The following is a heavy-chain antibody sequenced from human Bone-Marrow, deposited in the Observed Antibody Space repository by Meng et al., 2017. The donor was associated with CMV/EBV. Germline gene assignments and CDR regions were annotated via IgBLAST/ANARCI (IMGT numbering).Heavy chain of an antibody. CDR3: ARDRGYCSSTSCQPTNNWFDP. J-gene: IGHJ5*02. CDR1: GGTFSSYT. D-gene: IGHD2-2*01. CDR2: IIPILGIA. Sequence: SVKVSCKASGGTFSSYTISWVRQAPGQGLEWMGRIIPILGIANYAQKFQGRVTITADKSTSTAYMELSSLRSEDTAVYYCARDRGYCSSTSCQPTNNWFDPWGQGTLVTVSS. V-gene: IGHV1-69*04.